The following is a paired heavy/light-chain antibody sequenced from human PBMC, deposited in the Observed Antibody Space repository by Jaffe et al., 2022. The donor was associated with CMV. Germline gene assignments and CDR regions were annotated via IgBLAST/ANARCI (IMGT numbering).Heavy chain of an antibody. Sequence: EVQIVESGGGLVQPGGSLRLSCSASGFTFRDYTFHWVRQAPGKGLEYVSTIGYKGGTTYYADTVKGRFTISRDNSKSTLSLQMNSLGAEDTAVYYCVKARSFGELYAPGDYWGQGTRVTVSS. CDR3: VKARSFGELYAPGDY. D-gene: IGHD3-10*01. CDR1: GFTFRDYT. CDR2: IGYKGGTT. V-gene: IGHV3-64D*06. J-gene: IGHJ4*02.
Light chain of an antibody. V-gene: IGKV4-1*01. CDR3: QQYYSTPFT. CDR2: WAS. J-gene: IGKJ3*01. CDR1: QSVLSTSNNKSY. Sequence: DIVMTQSPDSLGASLGERATISCKSSQSVLSTSNNKSYLAWYQHKPGQPPKLLVYWASTRESGVPARFSGSGSGTDFTLTIRSLQAEDVAVYFCQQYYSTPFTFGPGTKVDIK.